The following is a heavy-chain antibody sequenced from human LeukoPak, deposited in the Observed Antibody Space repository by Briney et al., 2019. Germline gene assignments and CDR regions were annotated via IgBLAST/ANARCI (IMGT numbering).Heavy chain of an antibody. Sequence: GGSLRLSCAASGFTVSSNYMSWVRQAPGKGLEWVSVIYSGGSTYYADSVKGRFTISRDNSKNTLYLQMNSLRAEDTAVYYCARDISARGYSYGPRFDYWGQGTLVTVSS. V-gene: IGHV3-53*01. CDR1: GFTVSSNY. CDR2: IYSGGST. CDR3: ARDISARGYSYGPRFDY. D-gene: IGHD5-18*01. J-gene: IGHJ4*02.